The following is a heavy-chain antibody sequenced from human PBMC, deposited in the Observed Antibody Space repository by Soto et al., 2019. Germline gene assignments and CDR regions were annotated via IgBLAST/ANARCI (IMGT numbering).Heavy chain of an antibody. J-gene: IGHJ4*02. V-gene: IGHV3-9*01. CDR2: ISWNSGSI. CDR3: AKGVSPDDYGDYFDY. Sequence: SLRLSCAASGFTFDDYAMHWVRQAPGKGLEWVSGISWNSGSIGYADSVKGRFTISRDNAKNSLFLQMNSLRAEGTALYYCAKGVSPDDYGDYFDYWGQGTLVTVSS. D-gene: IGHD4-17*01. CDR1: GFTFDDYA.